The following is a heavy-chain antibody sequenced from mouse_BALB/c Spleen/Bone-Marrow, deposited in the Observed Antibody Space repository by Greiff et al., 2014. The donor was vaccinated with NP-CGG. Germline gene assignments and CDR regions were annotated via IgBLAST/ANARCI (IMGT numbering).Heavy chain of an antibody. J-gene: IGHJ2*01. CDR3: SRGYGNCFDY. CDR1: GFTFSSSI. CDR2: ISTGGTYT. V-gene: IGHV5-6-4*01. D-gene: IGHD2-10*02. Sequence: EVKLMESGGGLVKPGGSLKLSCSASGFTFSSSIMSWVRQTPEKRLEWVATISTGGTYTYYPDSVKGRFTISRDNAKNTLYLQXXXXKSXDTAMYYCSRGYGNCFDYWGQGTTLTVSS.